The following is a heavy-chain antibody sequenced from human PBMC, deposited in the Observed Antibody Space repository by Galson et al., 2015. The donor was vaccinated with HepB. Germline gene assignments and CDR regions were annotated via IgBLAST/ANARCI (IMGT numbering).Heavy chain of an antibody. V-gene: IGHV4-34*01. CDR2: INHSGTT. Sequence: ETLSLTCAVYGGSLSGFYWSWIRRPPGKGLEWIGDINHSGTTYYKPSLKSRVTISVDTSKNQFSLKLRSVTVADTAAYYCARRRTVNIPLYGYYYLDVWGKGTTVTVSS. CDR3: ARRRTVNIPLYGYYYLDV. D-gene: IGHD4-17*01. J-gene: IGHJ6*03. CDR1: GGSLSGFY.